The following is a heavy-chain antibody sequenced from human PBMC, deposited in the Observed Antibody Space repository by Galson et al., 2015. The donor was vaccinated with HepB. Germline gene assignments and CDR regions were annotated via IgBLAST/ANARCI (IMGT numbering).Heavy chain of an antibody. J-gene: IGHJ5*02. CDR1: GGSVSNYNYY. Sequence: TCTVSGGSVSNYNYYWAWIRQPPGKGLEWIGSIYYTGSAYYNPSLKSRVTVSVDTSKNHFSLSLTSVTAADTAIYYCARNGDSGDFVSWFDPWGQGTLVTVSS. D-gene: IGHD4-17*01. V-gene: IGHV4-39*02. CDR3: ARNGDSGDFVSWFDP. CDR2: IYYTGSA.